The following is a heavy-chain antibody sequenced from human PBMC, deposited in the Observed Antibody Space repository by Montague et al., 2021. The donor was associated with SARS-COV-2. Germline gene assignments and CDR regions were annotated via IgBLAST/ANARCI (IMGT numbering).Heavy chain of an antibody. D-gene: IGHD3-10*01. J-gene: IGHJ4*02. CDR3: ARDWAMVRGVIRYPEDY. CDR2: ISYDGSNK. CDR1: GFTFSNYA. Sequence: SLRLSCAASGFTFSNYAMHWVRQAPGKGLEWVAVISYDGSNKYYADSVKGRFTISRDNSKNTLYLQMNSLRAEDTAVYYCARDWAMVRGVIRYPEDYWGQGTLVTVSS. V-gene: IGHV3-30-3*01.